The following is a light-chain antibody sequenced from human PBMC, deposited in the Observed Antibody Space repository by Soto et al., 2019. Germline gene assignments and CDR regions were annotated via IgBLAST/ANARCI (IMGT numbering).Light chain of an antibody. CDR1: QGIIGD. Sequence: AIQMTQSPSSLSASLGDIVTITFRASQGIIGDLGWYQQKPGKAPKLLIYDASSLESGVPSRFSGSGSGTEFTLTISSLQPDDFATYYCQQYNSYWTFGQGTK. CDR2: DAS. CDR3: QQYNSYWT. V-gene: IGKV1-13*02. J-gene: IGKJ1*01.